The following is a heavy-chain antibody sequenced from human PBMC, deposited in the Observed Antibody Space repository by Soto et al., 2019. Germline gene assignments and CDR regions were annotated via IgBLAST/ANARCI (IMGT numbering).Heavy chain of an antibody. J-gene: IGHJ3*01. Sequence: DVQLVESGGGLIQPGGSLRLSCAASGLTVSGKKYIAWVRQAPGKGLEWVSGVYDVDGTYYADSVKGRFTISRDTSKTIVFLEMNDLSPDDTAVYYCASWLQREHAYDVWGLGTTVTVSS. CDR1: GLTVSGKKY. CDR2: VYDVDGT. D-gene: IGHD1-1*01. V-gene: IGHV3-53*01. CDR3: ASWLQREHAYDV.